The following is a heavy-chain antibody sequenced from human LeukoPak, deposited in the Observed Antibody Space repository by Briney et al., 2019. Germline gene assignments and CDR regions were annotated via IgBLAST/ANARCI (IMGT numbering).Heavy chain of an antibody. CDR1: GSTFHDSA. D-gene: IGHD2-8*01. Sequence: PGGSLRLSCAASGSTFHDSAMHWVRQTPGKGLEWVSSINWNSDTIDYVDSVKGRFTTSRDNAKNSLYLQMNRLRTEDTALYYCAKEGSVCTNGICRYFDQWGRGTLVTVSS. J-gene: IGHJ4*02. V-gene: IGHV3-9*01. CDR2: INWNSDTI. CDR3: AKEGSVCTNGICRYFDQ.